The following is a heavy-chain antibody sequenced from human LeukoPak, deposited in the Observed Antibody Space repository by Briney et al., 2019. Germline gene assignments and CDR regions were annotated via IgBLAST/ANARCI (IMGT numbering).Heavy chain of an antibody. J-gene: IGHJ3*02. V-gene: IGHV4-39*03. CDR1: GGSISSSSYY. CDR3: RHSPFFHAFDI. D-gene: IGHD2-21*01. CDR2: IYYSGST. Sequence: PSETLSLTCTVSGGSISSSSYYWGWLRQPPGKGLEWIGSIYYSGSTYYNPSLKSRVTISVDTSKNQFSLKLSSVTAADTAVYYCRHSPFFHAFDIWGQGTMVTVSS.